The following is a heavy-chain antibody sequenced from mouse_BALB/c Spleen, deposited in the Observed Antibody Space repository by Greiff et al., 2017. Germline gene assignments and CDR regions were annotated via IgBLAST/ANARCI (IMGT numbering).Heavy chain of an antibody. CDR2: IDPANGNT. CDR3: ARRSWFAY. V-gene: IGHV14-3*02. CDR1: GFNIKDTY. Sequence: VQLQQSGAELVKPGASVKLSCTASGFNIKDTYMHWVKQRPEQGLEWIGRIDPANGNTKYDPKFQGKATITADTSSNTAYLQLSSLTSEDTAVYYGARRSWFAYWGQGTLVTVSA. J-gene: IGHJ3*01.